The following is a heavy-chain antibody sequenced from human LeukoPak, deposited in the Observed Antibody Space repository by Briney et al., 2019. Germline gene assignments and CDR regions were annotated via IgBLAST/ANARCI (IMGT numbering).Heavy chain of an antibody. J-gene: IGHJ6*02. CDR2: INWNGGST. CDR1: GFTFDDYG. CDR3: ARDSSLYYYYGMDV. V-gene: IGHV3-20*01. Sequence: GRSLRLSCAASGFTFDDYGMSWVRQAPGKGLEWVSGINWNGGSTGYADSVKGRFTISRDNAKNSLYLQMNSLRAEDTALYHCARDSSLYYYYGMDVWGQGTTVTVSS. D-gene: IGHD2-15*01.